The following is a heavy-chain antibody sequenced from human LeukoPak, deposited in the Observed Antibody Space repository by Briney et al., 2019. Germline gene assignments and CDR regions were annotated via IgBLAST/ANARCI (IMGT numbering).Heavy chain of an antibody. CDR2: INHSGST. V-gene: IGHV4-39*07. CDR3: ARHGELAHINYYYYYMDV. D-gene: IGHD3-10*01. Sequence: TSETLSLTCTVSGGSISSSSYYWGWIRQPPGKGLEWIGEINHSGSTNYNPSLKSRVTISVDTSKNQFSLKLSSVTAADTAVYYCARHGELAHINYYYYYMDVWGKGTTVTISS. J-gene: IGHJ6*03. CDR1: GGSISSSSYY.